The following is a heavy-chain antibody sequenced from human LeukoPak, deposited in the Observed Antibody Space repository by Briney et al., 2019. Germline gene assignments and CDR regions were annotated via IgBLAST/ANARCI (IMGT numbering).Heavy chain of an antibody. V-gene: IGHV4-4*07. CDR3: ARGKVVAGTPGQNSWDY. CDR1: GGSISSYY. J-gene: IGHJ4*02. Sequence: SETLSLTCTVAGGSISSYYWNWIRQPAGKGLEWIGRIHSSGSTNYNPSLKSRVTVSVDTSKNQFSLKLSSVTAADTAVYYCARGKVVAGTPGQNSWDYWGQGTLVTVSS. D-gene: IGHD6-19*01. CDR2: IHSSGST.